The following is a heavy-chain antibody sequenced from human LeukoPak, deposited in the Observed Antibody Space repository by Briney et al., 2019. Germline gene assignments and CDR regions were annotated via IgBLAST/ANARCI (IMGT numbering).Heavy chain of an antibody. CDR3: ANGGWEDSSGQFDY. CDR2: ISGGGGNT. Sequence: GGSLRLSCAASGFTFGCYAMSWVRQAPGKGLEWVSSISGGGGNTCYADSVKGRFTISRDNSKNTLYLQMKSLRAEDTAVYYCANGGWEDSSGQFDYWGQGTLVTVSS. V-gene: IGHV3-23*01. J-gene: IGHJ4*02. CDR1: GFTFGCYA. D-gene: IGHD3-22*01.